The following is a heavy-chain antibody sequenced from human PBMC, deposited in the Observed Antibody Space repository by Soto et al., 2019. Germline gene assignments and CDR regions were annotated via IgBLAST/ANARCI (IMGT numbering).Heavy chain of an antibody. CDR3: APWFGAFDY. CDR2: ISYDGSNK. CDR1: GFTFSRYG. V-gene: IGHV3-30*03. Sequence: QVQLVESGGGVVQPGRSLRLSCAASGFTFSRYGMHWVRQAPGKGLEWVAVISYDGSNKYYADSVKGRFTISRDNSENTLYLQMNGRRAEDTAVYYCAPWFGAFDYWGQGTLVTVSS. J-gene: IGHJ4*02. D-gene: IGHD3-10*01.